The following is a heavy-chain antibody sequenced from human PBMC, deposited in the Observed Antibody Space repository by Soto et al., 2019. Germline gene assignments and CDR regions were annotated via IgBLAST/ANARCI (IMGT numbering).Heavy chain of an antibody. Sequence: PLVTLRLTWSVSEGTVVGIGDCCIWIRQPPGEGLEWIGYIYDSGSTSYNPSLKSRVTISLDTSKNQFSLKLSSVTAADTAVYYCARRSSRLLVYNYWGQGTLVTVSS. V-gene: IGHV4-61*08. CDR3: ARRSSRLLVYNY. D-gene: IGHD3-3*02. J-gene: IGHJ4*02. CDR2: IYDSGST. CDR1: EGTVVGIGDC.